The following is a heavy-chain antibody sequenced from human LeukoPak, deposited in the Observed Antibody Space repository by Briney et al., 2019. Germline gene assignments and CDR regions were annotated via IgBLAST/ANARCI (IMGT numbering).Heavy chain of an antibody. D-gene: IGHD5-12*01. CDR3: AKDRRDGYNWYYFDY. CDR2: ISGSGGST. J-gene: IGHJ4*02. CDR1: GFTFSSYA. Sequence: GGSLRLSCAASGFTFSSYAMSWVRQAPGKGLEWVSAISGSGGSTYYADSVKGRFTISRDNSKNTLYLQMNSLRAEDTAAYYCAKDRRDGYNWYYFDYWGQGTLVTVSS. V-gene: IGHV3-23*01.